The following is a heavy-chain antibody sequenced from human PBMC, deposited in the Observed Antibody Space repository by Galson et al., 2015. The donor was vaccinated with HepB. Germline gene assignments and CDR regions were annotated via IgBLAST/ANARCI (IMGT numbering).Heavy chain of an antibody. CDR1: GFTFSNAW. D-gene: IGHD3-22*01. J-gene: IGHJ4*02. CDR3: TTEIVVVTAFDF. V-gene: IGHV3-15*01. Sequence: SLRLSCAASGFTFSNAWMSWVRQAPGKGLEWVGRFKSKTDGGTADYAAPVKGRFTISRDDSKSMLYLQMSSLKTEDTAVYYCTTEIVVVTAFDFWGQGTLVTVSS. CDR2: FKSKTDGGTA.